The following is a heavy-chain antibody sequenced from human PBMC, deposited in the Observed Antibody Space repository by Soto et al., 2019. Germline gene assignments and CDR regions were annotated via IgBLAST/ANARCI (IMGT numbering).Heavy chain of an antibody. J-gene: IGHJ6*03. CDR1: GGSFSGYY. V-gene: IGHV4-34*01. CDR3: ARGVRELLWFGESYYYYYMDV. CDR2: INHSGST. D-gene: IGHD3-10*01. Sequence: SETLSLTCAVYGGSFSGYYWSWIRQPPGKGLEWIGEINHSGSTNYNPSLKSRITISVDTSKNQFSQKLSSVTAADTAVYYCARGVRELLWFGESYYYYYMDVWGKGTTVTVSS.